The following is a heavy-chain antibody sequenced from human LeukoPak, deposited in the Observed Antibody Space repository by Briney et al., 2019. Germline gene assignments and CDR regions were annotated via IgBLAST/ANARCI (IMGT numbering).Heavy chain of an antibody. D-gene: IGHD3-3*01. CDR3: ASFWSGYYPLFDY. V-gene: IGHV4-39*01. CDR1: GGSISSSSYY. J-gene: IGHJ4*02. Sequence: SETLSLTCTVSGGSISSSSYYWGWIRQPPGTGLEWIGSIYYSGSTYYNPSLKSRVTISVDTSKNQFSLKLSSVTAADTAVYYCASFWSGYYPLFDYWGQGTLVTVSS. CDR2: IYYSGST.